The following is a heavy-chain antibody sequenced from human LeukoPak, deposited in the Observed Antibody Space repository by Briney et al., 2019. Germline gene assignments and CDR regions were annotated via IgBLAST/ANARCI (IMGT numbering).Heavy chain of an antibody. D-gene: IGHD3-16*01. Sequence: SETLSLTCAVSGGSISSYYWSWIRQPPGKGLEWIGYIYYSGSTNYNPSPKSRVTISVDTSKNHFSLRLSSVTAADTAVYYCARRRGRTFYFDHWGQGTLVAVSS. CDR1: GGSISSYY. CDR2: IYYSGST. CDR3: ARRRGRTFYFDH. V-gene: IGHV4-59*08. J-gene: IGHJ4*02.